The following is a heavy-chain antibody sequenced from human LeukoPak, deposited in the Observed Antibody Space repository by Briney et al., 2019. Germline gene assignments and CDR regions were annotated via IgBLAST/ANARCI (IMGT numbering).Heavy chain of an antibody. CDR2: IYYSGST. Sequence: SESLSLTCTVSGGSISSYSWSWIRQPPGKGLGWIGYIYYSGSTYYNPSLKSRVTISVDTSKNQFSLKLSSVTAADTAVYYCARDPVECSGGSCYAGYSDYWGQGTLVTVSS. V-gene: IGHV4-59*12. D-gene: IGHD2-15*01. CDR3: ARDPVECSGGSCYAGYSDY. J-gene: IGHJ4*02. CDR1: GGSISSYS.